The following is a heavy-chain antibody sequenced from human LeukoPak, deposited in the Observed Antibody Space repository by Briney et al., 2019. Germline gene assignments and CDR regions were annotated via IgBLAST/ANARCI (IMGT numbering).Heavy chain of an antibody. D-gene: IGHD2-8*01. CDR2: ISTNKGNT. V-gene: IGHV1-18*01. Sequence: ASVRDSCKASGYILTSYGNSWVRQAPGQGLEWMGWISTNKGNTNYAQRLQGRVTMTADTSTSTAYMELRSLRSDDTAIYYCVRDIQWRFDPWGQGTLVTVSS. CDR1: GYILTSYG. CDR3: VRDIQWRFDP. J-gene: IGHJ5*02.